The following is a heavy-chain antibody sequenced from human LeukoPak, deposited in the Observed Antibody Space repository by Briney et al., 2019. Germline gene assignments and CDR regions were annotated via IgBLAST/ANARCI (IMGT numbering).Heavy chain of an antibody. CDR3: ARDLSGSYPDY. CDR2: IYTSGST. V-gene: IGHV4-61*02. Sequence: SETLSLTCTVSGGSISSGSYYWSWIRQPAGKGLEWIGRIYTSGSTNYNPSLKSRVTISVDTSKNQFSLKLSSVTAADTAVYYCARDLSGSYPDYWGQGTLVTVSP. J-gene: IGHJ4*02. CDR1: GGSISSGSYY. D-gene: IGHD1-26*01.